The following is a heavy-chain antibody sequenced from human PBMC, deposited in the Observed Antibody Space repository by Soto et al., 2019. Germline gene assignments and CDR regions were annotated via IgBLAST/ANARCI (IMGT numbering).Heavy chain of an antibody. V-gene: IGHV1-3*01. CDR1: GYTFTSYA. J-gene: IGHJ6*02. Sequence: ASVKVSCKASGYTFTSYAMHWVRQAPGQRLEWMGWINAGNGNTKYSQKFQGRVTITRDTSASTAYMELSSLRSEDTAVYYCARSEDLWSGYYYYYYGMDVWGQGTTVTVSS. D-gene: IGHD3-3*01. CDR2: INAGNGNT. CDR3: ARSEDLWSGYYYYYYGMDV.